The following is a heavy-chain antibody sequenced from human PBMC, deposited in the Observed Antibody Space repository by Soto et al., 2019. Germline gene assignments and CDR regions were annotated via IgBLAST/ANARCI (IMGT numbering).Heavy chain of an antibody. CDR2: TRNKANSYTT. Sequence: EVQLVESGGGLVQPGGSLRLSCAASGFTFSDHYMDWVRQAPGKGLEWVGRTRNKANSYTTEYAASVKGRFTISRDDSTNSLYLQMNSLKTEDTAVYYCARRPTVPQNYFDYWGQGTLVTVSS. J-gene: IGHJ4*02. D-gene: IGHD4-17*01. CDR3: ARRPTVPQNYFDY. CDR1: GFTFSDHY. V-gene: IGHV3-72*01.